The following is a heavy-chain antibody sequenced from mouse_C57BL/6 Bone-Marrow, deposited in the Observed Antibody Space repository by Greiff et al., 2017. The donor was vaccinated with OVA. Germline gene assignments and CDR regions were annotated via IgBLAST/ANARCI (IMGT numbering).Heavy chain of an antibody. V-gene: IGHV1-54*01. J-gene: IGHJ4*01. CDR3: ARLNDGYSHYAMDY. D-gene: IGHD2-3*01. CDR2: INPGSGGT. CDR1: GYSFTNYL. Sequence: QVQLQQSGAELVRPGTSVKVSCKASGYSFTNYLIEWVKQRPGQGLEWIGVINPGSGGTNYNEKFKGKATLTADKSSSTAYMQLSSLTPEDSAVYFCARLNDGYSHYAMDYWGQGTSVTVSS.